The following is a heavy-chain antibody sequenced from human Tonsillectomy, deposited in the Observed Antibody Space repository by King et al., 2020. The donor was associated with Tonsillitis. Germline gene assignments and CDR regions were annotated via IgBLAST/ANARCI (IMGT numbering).Heavy chain of an antibody. CDR2: IYTAGDT. J-gene: IGHJ6*03. CDR1: GLTVSNNY. CDR3: ARDQEYELLYGGRYYYYYYM. Sequence: VQLVETGGGLIQPGGSVRLSCAASGLTVSNNYMSWVRQAPGKGLEWVSVIYTAGDTYYADSVKGRFILSRDDSKNTLYLQMNSLRAEDTAVYYCARDQEYELLYGGRYYYYYYM. V-gene: IGHV3-53*02. D-gene: IGHD2-2*02.